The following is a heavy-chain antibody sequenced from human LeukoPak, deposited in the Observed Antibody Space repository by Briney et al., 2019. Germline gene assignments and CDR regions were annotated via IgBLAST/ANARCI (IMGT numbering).Heavy chain of an antibody. D-gene: IGHD3-10*01. CDR3: AREQGSITSMYYFDY. CDR1: GGSFSGYY. V-gene: IGHV4-34*01. CDR2: INHSGST. J-gene: IGHJ4*02. Sequence: SETLSLTCAVYGGSFSGYYWSWIRQPPGKGLEWIGEINHSGSTYYNPSLKSRVTISVDRSKNQFSLKLSSVTAADTAVYYCAREQGSITSMYYFDYWGQGTLVTVSS.